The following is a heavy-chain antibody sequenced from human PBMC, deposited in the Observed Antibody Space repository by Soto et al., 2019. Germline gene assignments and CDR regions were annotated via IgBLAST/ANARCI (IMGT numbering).Heavy chain of an antibody. Sequence: QVQLVQSGAEEKKPGASVKVSCKASGYTFTSYAMHWVRQAPGQRLEWMGWINAGNGNTKYSQKFQGRVTITRDTSASTAYMDLSSLRSDDTAVYYCARSIVVVTALDYWGQGTLVTVSS. J-gene: IGHJ4*02. CDR1: GYTFTSYA. CDR2: INAGNGNT. D-gene: IGHD2-21*02. CDR3: ARSIVVVTALDY. V-gene: IGHV1-3*05.